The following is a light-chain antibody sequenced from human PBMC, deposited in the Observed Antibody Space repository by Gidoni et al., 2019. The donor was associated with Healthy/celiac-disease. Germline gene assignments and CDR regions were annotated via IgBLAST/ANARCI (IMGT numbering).Light chain of an antibody. CDR3: QQSYSTPPWT. Sequence: DIQMTQSPSSLSASVGDRVTITSRESQSISSYLNWYQQKPGKAPKLLIYASSSLQSGVPSRFSGSGSGTDFTLTISSLQPEDFATYYCQQSYSTPPWTFGQGTKVEIK. CDR1: QSISSY. J-gene: IGKJ1*01. V-gene: IGKV1-39*01. CDR2: ASS.